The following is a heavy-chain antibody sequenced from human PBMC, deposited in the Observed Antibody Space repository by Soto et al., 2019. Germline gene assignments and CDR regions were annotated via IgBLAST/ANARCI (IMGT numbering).Heavy chain of an antibody. V-gene: IGHV3-66*01. D-gene: IGHD3-9*01. J-gene: IGHJ6*03. CDR3: ARVNYDILTGYKRYYYYYYMDV. CDR2: IYSGGST. Sequence: GGSLRLSWAASGFTVSSNYMSWVRQAPGKGLEWVSVIYSGGSTYYADSVKGGFTISRDNSKNTLYLQMNSLRAEDTAVYYCARVNYDILTGYKRYYYYYYMDVWGKGTTVTVSS. CDR1: GFTVSSNY.